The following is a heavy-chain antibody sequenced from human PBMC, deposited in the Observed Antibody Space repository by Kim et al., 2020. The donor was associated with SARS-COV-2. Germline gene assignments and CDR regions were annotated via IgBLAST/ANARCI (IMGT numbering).Heavy chain of an antibody. D-gene: IGHD5-12*01. CDR3: AKDKISGDGYWYFDA. Sequence: GGSLRLSCAASGFGFGSYAMAWVRQAPGKGLECVAGIVGGGSSYYADSAKGRFTIPRDNSRNMVYLEVNSLRVDDTALYYCAKDKISGDGYWYFDAWGRGSLVTVSS. V-gene: IGHV3-23*01. CDR2: IVGGGSS. J-gene: IGHJ2*01. CDR1: GFGFGSYA.